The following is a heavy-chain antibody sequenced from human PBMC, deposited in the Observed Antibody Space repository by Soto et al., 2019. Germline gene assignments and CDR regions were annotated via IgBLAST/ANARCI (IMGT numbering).Heavy chain of an antibody. CDR2: IYPGDSDR. J-gene: IGHJ6*02. CDR1: GYSFDNYW. CDR3: VRYRSRDYYYGMGV. Sequence: GGSLKSSCTGSGYSFDNYWIGWVRQMPGKGLEWMAIIYPGDSDRRYSPSFQGQVTISADQSISTAYLQWSSLKASDTANYYCVRYRSRDYYYGMGVWGQGTTVTVSS. D-gene: IGHD1-26*01. V-gene: IGHV5-51*01.